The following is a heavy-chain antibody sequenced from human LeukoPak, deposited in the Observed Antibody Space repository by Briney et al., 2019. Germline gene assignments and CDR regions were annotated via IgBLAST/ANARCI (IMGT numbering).Heavy chain of an antibody. Sequence: GGSLRLPCAPSGFPFSIYSMNWVRQAPGRRVEGVSYLNSSSSTIDYADSVKGRFTISRDNAKNSLYLQMNSLTAEDTAVYYCASDPDTAMVYNYWGQGTLVTVSS. CDR2: LNSSSSTI. D-gene: IGHD5-18*01. J-gene: IGHJ4*02. V-gene: IGHV3-48*04. CDR1: GFPFSIYS. CDR3: ASDPDTAMVYNY.